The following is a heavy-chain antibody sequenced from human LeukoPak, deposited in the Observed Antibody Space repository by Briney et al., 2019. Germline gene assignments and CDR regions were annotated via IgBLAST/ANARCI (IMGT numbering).Heavy chain of an antibody. CDR2: INRSGST. CDR1: GGSLSYYY. D-gene: IGHD2-21*02. Sequence: PSETLSLTCAVYGGSLSYYYWSWIRQPPEKGLEWIWEINRSGSTNYNPSLKSRVSISVDTSKNQLSLKLSSVTAADTAVYYCARGGFYCGDDCYVDYWGQGTLVTVSS. V-gene: IGHV4-34*01. CDR3: ARGGFYCGDDCYVDY. J-gene: IGHJ4*02.